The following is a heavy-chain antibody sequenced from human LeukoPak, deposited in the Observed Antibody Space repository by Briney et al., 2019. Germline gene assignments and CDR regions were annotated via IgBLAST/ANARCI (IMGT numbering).Heavy chain of an antibody. CDR2: ISSNGGST. J-gene: IGHJ4*02. CDR3: ARVEYITGTTPGLRVRGPIDY. V-gene: IGHV3-64*01. D-gene: IGHD1-20*01. Sequence: GGSLRLSCAASGFTFSSYAMHWVRQAPGKGLEYVSAISSNGGSTYYANSVKGRFTISRDNSKNTLYLQMGSLRAEDMAVYYCARVEYITGTTPGLRVRGPIDYWGQGTLVTVSS. CDR1: GFTFSSYA.